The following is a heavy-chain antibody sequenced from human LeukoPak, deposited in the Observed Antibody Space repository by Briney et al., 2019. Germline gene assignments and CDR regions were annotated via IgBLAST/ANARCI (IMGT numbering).Heavy chain of an antibody. CDR2: ISGSGGST. CDR1: GFTFSSYA. V-gene: IGHV3-23*01. CDR3: AKDGSTVVTTTGGFFDY. Sequence: GGSLRLSCAASGFTFSSYAMSWVRQAPGKGLEWVSAISGSGGSTYYADSVKGRFTISRDNSKSTLYLQMNSLRAEDTAVYYCAKDGSTVVTTTGGFFDYWGQGTLVTVSS. D-gene: IGHD4-23*01. J-gene: IGHJ4*02.